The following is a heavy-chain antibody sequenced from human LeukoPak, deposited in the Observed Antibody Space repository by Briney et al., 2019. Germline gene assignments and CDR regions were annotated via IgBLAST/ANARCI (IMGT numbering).Heavy chain of an antibody. CDR1: GGTFSSYA. D-gene: IGHD4-11*01. Sequence: ASVKVSCKASGGTFSSYAISWVRQATGQGLEWMGWMNPNSGNTGYAQKFQGRVTMTRNTSISTAYMELSSLRSEDTAVYYCARVGTSDYNFDYWGQGTLVTVSS. CDR2: MNPNSGNT. CDR3: ARVGTSDYNFDY. J-gene: IGHJ4*02. V-gene: IGHV1-8*02.